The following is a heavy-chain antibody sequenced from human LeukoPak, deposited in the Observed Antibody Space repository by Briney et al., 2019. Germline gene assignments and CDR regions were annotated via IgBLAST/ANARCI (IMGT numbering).Heavy chain of an antibody. J-gene: IGHJ4*02. CDR1: GGTFGSYA. D-gene: IGHD3-16*02. V-gene: IGHV1-69*13. Sequence: SVKVSCKASGGTFGSYAISWVRQAPGQGLEWMGGIIPIFGTANYAQKFQGRGTITADESPSTAYMELSSLRSEDTAVYYCARDRRLRLGELSPRGYYFDYWGQGTLVTVSS. CDR2: IIPIFGTA. CDR3: ARDRRLRLGELSPRGYYFDY.